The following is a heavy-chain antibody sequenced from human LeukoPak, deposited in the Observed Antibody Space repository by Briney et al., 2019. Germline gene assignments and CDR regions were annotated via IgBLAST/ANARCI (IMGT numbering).Heavy chain of an antibody. CDR1: GGSISSGDYY. J-gene: IGHJ4*02. CDR2: IYYSGST. V-gene: IGHV4-30-4*01. CDR3: ARGEGSGWYFDY. Sequence: SQTLSLTCTVSGGSISSGDYYWSWIRQPPGKGLEWIGYIYYSGSTYYNPSLKSRVTISPDTSKNKFSLKLTSVTAADTAVYYCARGEGSGWYFDYWGQGTLVTVSS. D-gene: IGHD6-19*01.